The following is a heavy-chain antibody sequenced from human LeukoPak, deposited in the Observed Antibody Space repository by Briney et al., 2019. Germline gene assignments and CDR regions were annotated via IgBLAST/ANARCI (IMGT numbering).Heavy chain of an antibody. D-gene: IGHD1-7*01. J-gene: IGHJ4*02. V-gene: IGHV3-53*01. CDR3: ARGNWNYPFDY. CDR2: IYSGSNT. CDR1: GFTITSNY. Sequence: GGSLRLSCAASGFTITSNYMSWVRQAPGKGLEWVSVIYSGSNTYYADSVKGRFTISRDNSKNTMYLQMNSLRVEGTAVYYCARGNWNYPFDYWGQGTLVTVSS.